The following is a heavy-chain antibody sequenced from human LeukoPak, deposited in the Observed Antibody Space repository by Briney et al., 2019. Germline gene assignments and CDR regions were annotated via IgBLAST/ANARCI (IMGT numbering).Heavy chain of an antibody. Sequence: PGGSLRLSCAASGFTFSDYYMSWIRQAPGKGLEWVSYISSSGSTIYYADSVKGRFTISRDNAKNSLYLQMNSLRAEDTAVYYCARDLGYSSSWYSLPYYFDYWGQGTLVTVSS. D-gene: IGHD6-13*01. CDR1: GFTFSDYY. J-gene: IGHJ4*02. V-gene: IGHV3-11*04. CDR3: ARDLGYSSSWYSLPYYFDY. CDR2: ISSSGSTI.